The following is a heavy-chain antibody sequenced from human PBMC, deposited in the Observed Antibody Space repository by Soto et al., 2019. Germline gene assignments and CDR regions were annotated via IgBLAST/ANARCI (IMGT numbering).Heavy chain of an antibody. Sequence: EVQLVESGGGLVKPGGALRLSCAASGFSFSDYTMNWVRQAPGKGRDWVSSISGSSSYIYYTDSLMGRFTVSIDNANTSLYLKMNSLRAEDTAVYYCARDGAYCSGIGCRDYSHYMDVWGKGTTVTVSS. CDR1: GFSFSDYT. D-gene: IGHD2-15*01. J-gene: IGHJ6*03. CDR3: ARDGAYCSGIGCRDYSHYMDV. V-gene: IGHV3-21*01. CDR2: ISGSSSYI.